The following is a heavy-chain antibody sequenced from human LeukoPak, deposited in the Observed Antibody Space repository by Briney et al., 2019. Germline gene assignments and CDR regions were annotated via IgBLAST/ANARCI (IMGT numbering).Heavy chain of an antibody. V-gene: IGHV3-30*18. J-gene: IGHJ4*02. CDR1: GFTFSSYA. CDR3: AKTDYGDYLRDY. D-gene: IGHD4-17*01. Sequence: GGSLRLSCAASGFTFSSYAMSWVRQAPGKGLEWVAVISYDGSNKYYADSVKGRFTISRDNSKNTLYLQMNSLRAEDTAVYYCAKTDYGDYLRDYWGQGTLVTVSS. CDR2: ISYDGSNK.